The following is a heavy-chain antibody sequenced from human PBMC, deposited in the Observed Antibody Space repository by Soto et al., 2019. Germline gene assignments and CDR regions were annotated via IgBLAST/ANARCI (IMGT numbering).Heavy chain of an antibody. V-gene: IGHV4-59*01. CDR2: IYYSGST. J-gene: IGHJ4*02. CDR3: ARYSTSSAGYYFDY. D-gene: IGHD6-19*01. Sequence: PSETLSLTCTVSGGSISSYYWSWIRQPPGKGLEWIGYIYYSGSTNYNPSLKSRVTISVYTSKNQFSLKLSSVTAADTAVYYCARYSTSSAGYYFDYWGQGTLVTVSS. CDR1: GGSISSYY.